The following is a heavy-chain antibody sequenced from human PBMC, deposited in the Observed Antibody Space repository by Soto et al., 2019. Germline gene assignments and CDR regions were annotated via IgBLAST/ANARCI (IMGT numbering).Heavy chain of an antibody. J-gene: IGHJ3*02. CDR3: SRGRIVASIHDAFEI. V-gene: IGHV1-18*01. CDR2: ISAYNGKR. CDR1: GYDFTSYG. D-gene: IGHD2-21*01. Sequence: QGQLLQSGDEVKKPGASVRVSCRASGYDFTSYGISWVRQAPGQGLEWVSWISAYNGKRDTAKKFQGRVTMTLDTSTDTAHMELGDLTSADTAVDYCSRGRIVASIHDAFEIWGQGTMVAVSS.